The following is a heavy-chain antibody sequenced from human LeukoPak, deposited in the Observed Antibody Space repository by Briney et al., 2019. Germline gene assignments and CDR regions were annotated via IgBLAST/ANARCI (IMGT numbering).Heavy chain of an antibody. D-gene: IGHD5-18*01. CDR1: GFTFSSYG. CDR3: ASLHSYALYYFDY. CDR2: IRYDGSNK. Sequence: HPGGSLRLSCAASGFTFSSYGMHWVRQAPGKGLEWVAFIRYDGSNKYYADSVKGRFTISRDNSKNTPYLQMNSLRAEDTAIYYCASLHSYALYYFDYWGQGTLVTVSS. J-gene: IGHJ4*02. V-gene: IGHV3-30*02.